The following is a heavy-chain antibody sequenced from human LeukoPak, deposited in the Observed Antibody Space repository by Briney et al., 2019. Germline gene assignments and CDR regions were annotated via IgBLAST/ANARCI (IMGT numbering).Heavy chain of an antibody. V-gene: IGHV3-11*04. J-gene: IGHJ5*02. Sequence: GGSLRLSCAASGFTFSDYYMSWIRQAPGKGLEWVSYISSSGSTIYYADSVKGRFTISRDNAKNSLYQMNSLRAEDTAVYYCARDIVVVPAAMGGSINGFDPWGQGTLVTVSS. CDR1: GFTFSDYY. D-gene: IGHD2-2*01. CDR2: ISSSGSTI. CDR3: ARDIVVVPAAMGGSINGFDP.